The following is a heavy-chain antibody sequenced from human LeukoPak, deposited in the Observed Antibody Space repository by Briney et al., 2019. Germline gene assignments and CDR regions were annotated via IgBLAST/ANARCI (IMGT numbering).Heavy chain of an antibody. V-gene: IGHV4-59*01. CDR1: GGSISNYY. CDR2: IYYSGST. Sequence: SETLSLTCIVSGGSISNYYWSWIRQPPGKGLEGIGYIYYSGSTNYNPSLKSRVTISVDTSKNQFSLKLSSVTAADTAVYYCARGGNDFWSGSPDAFDIWGQGTMVTVSS. D-gene: IGHD3-3*01. J-gene: IGHJ3*02. CDR3: ARGGNDFWSGSPDAFDI.